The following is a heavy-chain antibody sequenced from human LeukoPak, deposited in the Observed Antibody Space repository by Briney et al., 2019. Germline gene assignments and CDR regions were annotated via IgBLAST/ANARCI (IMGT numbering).Heavy chain of an antibody. CDR2: IKEDGNEK. V-gene: IGHV3-7*01. J-gene: IGHJ3*02. CDR3: AGRIFDI. CDR1: GFTFGNYW. Sequence: GGSLRLSCAGYGFTFGNYWMAWVRQAPGKGLEWVANIKEDGNEKYYLDSVEGRFTISRDNAKSSVYLQMNSLRAEDTAVYYCAGRIFDIWGQGTMVTVSS.